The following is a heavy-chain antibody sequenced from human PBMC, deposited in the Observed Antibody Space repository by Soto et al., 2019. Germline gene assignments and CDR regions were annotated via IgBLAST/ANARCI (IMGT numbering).Heavy chain of an antibody. CDR3: AKGLGVGVVVTAIQYYYYGMDV. CDR1: GFTFSSYG. J-gene: IGHJ6*02. Sequence: PGGSLRLSCAASGFTFSSYGMHWVRQAPGKGLEWVAVISYDGSNKYYADSVKGRFTTSRDNSKNTLYLQMNSLRAEDTAVYYCAKGLGVGVVVTAIQYYYYGMDVWGQGTTVTVSS. D-gene: IGHD2-21*02. CDR2: ISYDGSNK. V-gene: IGHV3-30*18.